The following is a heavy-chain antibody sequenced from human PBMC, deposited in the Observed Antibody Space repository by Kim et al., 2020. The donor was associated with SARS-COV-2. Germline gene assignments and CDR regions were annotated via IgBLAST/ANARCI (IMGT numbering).Heavy chain of an antibody. Sequence: SETLSLTCAVYGGSFSGYYWSWIRQPPGKGLEWIGEINHSGSTNYNPSLKSRVTISVDTSKNQFSLKLSSVTAADTAVYYCARGMTTVTTYWDRWFDPWGQGTLVTVSS. J-gene: IGHJ5*02. CDR2: INHSGST. CDR3: ARGMTTVTTYWDRWFDP. D-gene: IGHD4-4*01. CDR1: GGSFSGYY. V-gene: IGHV4-34*01.